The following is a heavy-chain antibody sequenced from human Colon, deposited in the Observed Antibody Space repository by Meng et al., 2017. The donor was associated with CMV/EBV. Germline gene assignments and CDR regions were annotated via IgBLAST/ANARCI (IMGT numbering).Heavy chain of an antibody. J-gene: IGHJ4*02. D-gene: IGHD1-14*01. CDR2: IKRKSDGGTA. Sequence: VQLVESGGGSVKAGGSLRLYCGTSGLPFSNVWMSWVRQAPGKGLEWVGRIKRKSDGGTADFAAPVKGRFTISRDDSKTTLYLQMNSLRSEDTAVYYCTTAYGRGTGDYWGQGTLVTVSS. CDR3: TTAYGRGTGDY. CDR1: GLPFSNVW. V-gene: IGHV3-15*01.